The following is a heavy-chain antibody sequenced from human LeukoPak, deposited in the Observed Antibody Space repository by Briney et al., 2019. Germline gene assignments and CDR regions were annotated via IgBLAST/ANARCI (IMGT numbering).Heavy chain of an antibody. V-gene: IGHV3-74*01. D-gene: IGHD3-9*01. CDR1: GFTFSSYW. CDR2: INSDGGST. J-gene: IGHJ4*02. CDR3: GRGGLTGQMAAFDY. Sequence: GGSLRLSYAASGFTFSSYWMHWVCQAPGKGLEWVSRINSDGGSTTYADSVKGRFTISRDNAKNTMYLQMSSLRADDSAVYYCGRGGLTGQMAAFDYWGQGALVTVST.